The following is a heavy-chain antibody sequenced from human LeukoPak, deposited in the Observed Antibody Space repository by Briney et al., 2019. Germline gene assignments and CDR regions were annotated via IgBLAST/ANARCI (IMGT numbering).Heavy chain of an antibody. D-gene: IGHD5-18*01. CDR2: ISYDGSNK. J-gene: IGHJ4*02. V-gene: IGHV3-30*03. CDR1: GFTFSSYG. Sequence: GGSLRLSCAASGFTFSSYGMHWVRQAPGMGLEWVAVISYDGSNKYYADSVKGRFTISRDNSKNTLYLQMNSLRAEDTAVYYCARLGDTAMVDYWGQGTLVTVSS. CDR3: ARLGDTAMVDY.